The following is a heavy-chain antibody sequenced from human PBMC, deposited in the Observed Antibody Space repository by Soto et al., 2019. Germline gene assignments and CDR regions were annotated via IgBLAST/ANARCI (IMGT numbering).Heavy chain of an antibody. D-gene: IGHD3-10*01. J-gene: IGHJ5*02. CDR1: GGSFSGFY. CDR3: ARGQSHFGAPHNWFDP. CDR2: INDSGST. V-gene: IGHV4-34*02. Sequence: QVQLQQWGAGLLKPSETLSLTCAVYGGSFSGFYWSWIRQSPGKGLEWIGEINDSGSTNYGPSLLSRVTISIDTSKNQFSLRLSSVTAADTAVYFCARGQSHFGAPHNWFDPWGQGTLVTVSS.